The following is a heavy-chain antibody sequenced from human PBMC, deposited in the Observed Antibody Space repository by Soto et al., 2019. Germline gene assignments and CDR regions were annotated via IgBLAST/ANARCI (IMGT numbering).Heavy chain of an antibody. CDR2: INHSGST. D-gene: IGHD2-2*01. Sequence: QVQLQQWGAGLLKPSETLSLTCAVYGGSFSGYYWSWIRQPPGKGLEWIGEINHSGSTNYNPSLKRRVTISVDTSKNQFSLKLSSVTAADTAVYYCAREGYCSSTSCRARDAGVDYWGQGTLVTVSS. CDR3: AREGYCSSTSCRARDAGVDY. CDR1: GGSFSGYY. V-gene: IGHV4-34*01. J-gene: IGHJ4*02.